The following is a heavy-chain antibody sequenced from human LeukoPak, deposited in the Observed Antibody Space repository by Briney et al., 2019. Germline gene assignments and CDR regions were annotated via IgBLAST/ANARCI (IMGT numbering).Heavy chain of an antibody. J-gene: IGHJ5*02. V-gene: IGHV4-61*02. CDR3: ARDDDYSGSYGP. CDR2: IYTSGST. CDR1: GGSISSGSYY. D-gene: IGHD1-26*01. Sequence: PSETLSLTCTVSGGSISSGSYYWSWIRQPAGKGLEWIGRIYTSGSTNYNPSLKSRVTISVDTSKNQFSLKLSSVTAADTAVYYCARDDDYSGSYGPWGQGTLVTVSS.